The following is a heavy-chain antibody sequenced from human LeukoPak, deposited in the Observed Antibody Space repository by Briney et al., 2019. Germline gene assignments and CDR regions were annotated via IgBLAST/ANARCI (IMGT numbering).Heavy chain of an antibody. Sequence: GGSLRLSCAASGFTFSSYGMHWVRQAPGKGLEWVAVISYDGNDKSYADSVKGRFTISRDNSKNTLYLQMSSLRAEDTAVYYCAKDRTFDYWGQGTLVTVSS. CDR2: ISYDGNDK. V-gene: IGHV3-30*18. CDR1: GFTFSSYG. CDR3: AKDRTFDY. J-gene: IGHJ4*02.